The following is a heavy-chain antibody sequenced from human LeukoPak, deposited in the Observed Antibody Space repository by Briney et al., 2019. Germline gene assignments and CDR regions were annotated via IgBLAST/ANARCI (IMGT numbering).Heavy chain of an antibody. CDR1: GYSFTSSW. V-gene: IGHV5-51*01. D-gene: IGHD3-10*01. J-gene: IGHJ5*02. CDR2: INPGDSDT. CDR3: ARQPGAGWFDP. Sequence: GESLKISCQASGYSFTSSWIGWARQMSGKGLEWMAIINPGDSDTRYSPSFKGQVTISADKSISTVYLQWGSLKASDTAMYYCARQPGAGWFDPWGQGTLVTVSS.